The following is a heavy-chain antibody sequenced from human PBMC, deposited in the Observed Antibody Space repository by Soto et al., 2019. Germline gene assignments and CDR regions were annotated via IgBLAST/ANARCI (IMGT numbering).Heavy chain of an antibody. V-gene: IGHV1-2*02. CDR3: AREDVGHSSGSNYYYYAMDV. J-gene: IGHJ6*02. D-gene: IGHD6-19*01. CDR1: GYAFTGYY. CDR2: INPKSGGT. Sequence: ASVKVSCKAAGYAFTGYYMRWVRQAPGQCLEWMGWINPKSGGTNYAQKFQGRVTMTRDTSISTAYMEVSRLRSDDTAVYYCAREDVGHSSGSNYYYYAMDVWGQGTTVTVSS.